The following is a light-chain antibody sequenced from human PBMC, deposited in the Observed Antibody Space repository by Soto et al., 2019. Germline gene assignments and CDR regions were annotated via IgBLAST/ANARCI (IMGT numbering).Light chain of an antibody. J-gene: IGLJ1*01. Sequence: QSVLTQPPSVSAAPRQRVTISCSGSSSNIGNNAVNWYQQLPGKAPKLLIYYDDLLPSGVSDRFSGSKSATSASLAISGLQSEDEADYYCAAWDDSLNGLVFGTGTKLTVL. V-gene: IGLV1-36*01. CDR3: AAWDDSLNGLV. CDR1: SSNIGNNA. CDR2: YDD.